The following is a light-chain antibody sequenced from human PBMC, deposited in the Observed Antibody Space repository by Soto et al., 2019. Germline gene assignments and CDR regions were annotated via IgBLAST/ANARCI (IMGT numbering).Light chain of an antibody. V-gene: IGKV3-15*01. CDR1: QSVNSH. CDR3: QQYNNWPYT. Sequence: ERVMTQSPATLSVSPGERATLSCRADQSVNSHLAWYQQKPGQAPRLLIYAASARTSGLPGRFSGSGSGTEFTLTISSLQPEDFAVYCCQQYNNWPYTFGQGTKLEIK. CDR2: AAS. J-gene: IGKJ2*01.